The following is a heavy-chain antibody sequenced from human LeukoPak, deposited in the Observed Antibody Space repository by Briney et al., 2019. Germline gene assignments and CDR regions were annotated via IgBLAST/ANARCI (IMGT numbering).Heavy chain of an antibody. V-gene: IGHV3-30-3*01. D-gene: IGHD6-6*01. Sequence: GGSLRLSCAASGFTFSSYAMHWVRQAPGKGLEWVAVKSYDGSNKYYADSVKGRFTISRDNSKNTLYLQMNSLRAEDTAVYYCARSKASIAQLVGFDYWGQGTLVTVSS. CDR2: KSYDGSNK. CDR1: GFTFSSYA. CDR3: ARSKASIAQLVGFDY. J-gene: IGHJ4*02.